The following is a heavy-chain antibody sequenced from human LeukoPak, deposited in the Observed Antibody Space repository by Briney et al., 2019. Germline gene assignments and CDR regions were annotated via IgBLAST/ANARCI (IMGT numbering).Heavy chain of an antibody. CDR2: IIPIFGTA. V-gene: IGHV1-69*13. CDR3: ARGARSSGYPIDY. CDR1: GGTFSSYA. Sequence: ASVKVSCKASGGTFSSYAISWVRQAPGQGLEWMGGIIPIFGTASYAQKFQGRVTITADESTSTAYMELSSLRSEDTAVYYCARGARSSGYPIDYWGQGTLVTVSS. D-gene: IGHD3-22*01. J-gene: IGHJ4*02.